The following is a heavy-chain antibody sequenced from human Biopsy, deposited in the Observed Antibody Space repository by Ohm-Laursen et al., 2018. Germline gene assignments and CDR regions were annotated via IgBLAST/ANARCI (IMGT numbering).Heavy chain of an antibody. CDR1: GFSVSSYD. Sequence: SPRLSCAASGFSVSSYDMNWVRQAPVKGLEWISYISETSSHIYNADSVRGRFTVARDIAKNSLYLQLNSLRVEDTAVYYCARDSSRRAREGGMDVWGQGTTVTVSS. CDR3: ARDSSRRAREGGMDV. J-gene: IGHJ6*02. D-gene: IGHD2-2*01. CDR2: ISETSSHI. V-gene: IGHV3-21*01.